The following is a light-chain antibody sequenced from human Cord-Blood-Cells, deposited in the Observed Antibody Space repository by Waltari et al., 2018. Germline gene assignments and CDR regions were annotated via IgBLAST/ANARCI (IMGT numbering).Light chain of an antibody. Sequence: DIQMTQSPSSLSASVGDRVTIPCRASQSISSYLNWYQKKPGKASKHLINTASRLQSVVQSRFSGSGAETCFTLSISSMEPEDFATYYLQQSHSTPRTCGPGPKVDIK. J-gene: IGKJ3*01. CDR3: QQSHSTPRT. CDR2: TAS. CDR1: QSISSY. V-gene: IGKV1-39*01.